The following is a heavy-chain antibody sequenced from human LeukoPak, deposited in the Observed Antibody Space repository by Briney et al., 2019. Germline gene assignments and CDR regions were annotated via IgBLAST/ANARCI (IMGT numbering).Heavy chain of an antibody. CDR3: ARDSGIAVAGFNWFDP. J-gene: IGHJ5*02. CDR1: GGSISSGSYY. Sequence: PSETLSLTCTVSGGSISSGSYYLSWIRQPAGKGLEWIGRIYTSGSTNYNPSLKSRVTISVDTSKNQFSLKLSSVTAADTAVYYCARDSGIAVAGFNWFDPWGQGTLVTVSS. D-gene: IGHD6-19*01. V-gene: IGHV4-61*02. CDR2: IYTSGST.